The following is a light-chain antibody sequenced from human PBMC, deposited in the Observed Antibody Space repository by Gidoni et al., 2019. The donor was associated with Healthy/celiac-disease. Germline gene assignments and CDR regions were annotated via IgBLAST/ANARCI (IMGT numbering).Light chain of an antibody. CDR1: QSVSSSY. J-gene: IGKJ3*01. V-gene: IGKV3-20*01. Sequence: EIVLTQSPGTLSLSPGERATLSCRASQSVSSSYLAWYQQKPGQAPRLPIYGASSRATGIPDRFSGSGSGTDFTLTISRLEPEDFAVYYCQQYGSLFTFGPGTKVEIK. CDR2: GAS. CDR3: QQYGSLFT.